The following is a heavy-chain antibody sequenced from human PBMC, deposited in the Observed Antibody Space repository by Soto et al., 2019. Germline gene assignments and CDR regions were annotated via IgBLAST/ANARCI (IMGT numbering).Heavy chain of an antibody. CDR2: ISSSGSTI. J-gene: IGHJ2*01. CDR1: GFTFSDYY. Sequence: QVQLVESGGGLVKPGGSLRLSCAASGFTFSDYYMSWIRQAPGKGLEWVSYISSSGSTIYYADSVKGRFTISRDNAKNSLYLQMNSLRAEDTAVYYCARYPARPHDYMANLYFDLWGRGTLVTVSS. V-gene: IGHV3-11*01. D-gene: IGHD6-6*01. CDR3: ARYPARPHDYMANLYFDL.